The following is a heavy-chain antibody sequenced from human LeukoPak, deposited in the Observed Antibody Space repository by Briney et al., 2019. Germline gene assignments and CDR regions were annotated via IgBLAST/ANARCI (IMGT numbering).Heavy chain of an antibody. J-gene: IGHJ4*02. Sequence: APVEVSCKASGGTFSSYAVSWVRQAPGQGLEWMGRIIPFLDITNYAQKFQGRVTITADKSTSTAYMELSSLRSEDTAVYYCARATSGYYFDYWGQGTLVTVSS. CDR2: IIPFLDIT. CDR3: ARATSGYYFDY. D-gene: IGHD3-22*01. V-gene: IGHV1-69*04. CDR1: GGTFSSYA.